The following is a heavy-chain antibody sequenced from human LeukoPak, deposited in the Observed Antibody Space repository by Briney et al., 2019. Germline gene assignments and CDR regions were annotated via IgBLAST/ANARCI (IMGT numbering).Heavy chain of an antibody. J-gene: IGHJ6*02. CDR3: ATYTNWVAGDV. Sequence: GSLRLSCVASGFTFSDSWMSWFRQAPGKGLEWVADIKKDGSEKDYVDSVKGRFTISRDNAKNSLYLQMDSLRAEDTAVYYCATYTNWVAGDVWGQGTTVSVSS. D-gene: IGHD7-27*01. CDR2: IKKDGSEK. V-gene: IGHV3-7*01. CDR1: GFTFSDSW.